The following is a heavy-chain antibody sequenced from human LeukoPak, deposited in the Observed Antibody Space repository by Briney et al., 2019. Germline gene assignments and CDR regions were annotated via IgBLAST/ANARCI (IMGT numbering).Heavy chain of an antibody. V-gene: IGHV1-2*02. Sequence: ASVKVSCKPSVYTFTGYYMHWVRQAPGQGLEWMGWINPNSGGTNYAQKFQRRVTMTRDTSISTAYMELSRLRSDDTAVYYCAVIAVAGDFNYWGQGTLVTVSS. CDR2: INPNSGGT. CDR3: AVIAVAGDFNY. D-gene: IGHD6-19*01. CDR1: VYTFTGYY. J-gene: IGHJ4*02.